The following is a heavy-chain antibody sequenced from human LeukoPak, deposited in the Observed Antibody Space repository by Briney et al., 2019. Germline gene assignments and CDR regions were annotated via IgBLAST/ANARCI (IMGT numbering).Heavy chain of an antibody. V-gene: IGHV3-48*03. J-gene: IGHJ4*02. Sequence: GGSLRLSCAASGFTVSGSAMHWVRQASGKGLEWVSYISSSGSTIFYADSVKGRFTISRDNAKNSLYLQMNSLRAEDTAVYYCARRGIQLWPHDDYWGQGTLVTVSS. D-gene: IGHD5-18*01. CDR2: ISSSGSTI. CDR3: ARRGIQLWPHDDY. CDR1: GFTVSGSA.